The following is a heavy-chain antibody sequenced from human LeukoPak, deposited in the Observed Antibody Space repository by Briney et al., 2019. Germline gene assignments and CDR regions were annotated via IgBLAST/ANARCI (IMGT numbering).Heavy chain of an antibody. CDR1: GFIFNDYG. J-gene: IGHJ3*02. V-gene: IGHV3-20*04. CDR3: AKDRGSKELDI. Sequence: GGSLRLSCEASGFIFNDYGMTWVRQGPGKGLEWVAGLNWNGDVTRYADSVKGRFTISRDNSKNTLYLQMNSLRAEDTAVYYCAKDRGSKELDIWGQGTMVTVSS. D-gene: IGHD6-13*01. CDR2: LNWNGDVT.